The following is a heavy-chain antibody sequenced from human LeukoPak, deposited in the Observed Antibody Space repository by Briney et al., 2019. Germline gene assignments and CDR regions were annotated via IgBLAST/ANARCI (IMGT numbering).Heavy chain of an antibody. Sequence: GESLKISCKGSGYNFTDYWIGWVRQMPGKGLEWMGIIYPGDSDTRYSPSFQGQVTISVDKSLNTAYLQWTSLKASDSAMYYCARRLYYYESSGYFLGWFDPWGQGILVTVSS. CDR1: GYNFTDYW. J-gene: IGHJ5*02. D-gene: IGHD3-22*01. V-gene: IGHV5-51*01. CDR3: ARRLYYYESSGYFLGWFDP. CDR2: IYPGDSDT.